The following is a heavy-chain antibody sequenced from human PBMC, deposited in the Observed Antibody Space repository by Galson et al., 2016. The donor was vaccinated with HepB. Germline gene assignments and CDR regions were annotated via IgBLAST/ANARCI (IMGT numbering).Heavy chain of an antibody. Sequence: SLRLSCAASGFTFGDNAMSWFRQAPGKGLEWVGFIRSKVYGGTTEYAASVEGRFTISTDDSKSIAYLHMNSLKTEDTAVYYCTRDIVSGWYPSRFDPWGQGTLVTVSS. J-gene: IGHJ5*02. D-gene: IGHD6-19*01. V-gene: IGHV3-49*03. CDR2: IRSKVYGGTT. CDR1: GFTFGDNA. CDR3: TRDIVSGWYPSRFDP.